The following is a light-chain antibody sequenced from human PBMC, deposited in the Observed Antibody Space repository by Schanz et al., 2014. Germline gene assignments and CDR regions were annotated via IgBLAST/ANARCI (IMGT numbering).Light chain of an antibody. J-gene: IGKJ1*01. Sequence: ETVLTQSPGTLSLSPGERATLSCRASQSVSSGYLGWYQQMPGQAPRLLIYGASSRATGIPDRFSGSGSGTDFTLTISRLEPEDFAVYYCQQYGSSPRTFGQGTKVEIK. CDR2: GAS. CDR3: QQYGSSPRT. V-gene: IGKV3-20*01. CDR1: QSVSSGY.